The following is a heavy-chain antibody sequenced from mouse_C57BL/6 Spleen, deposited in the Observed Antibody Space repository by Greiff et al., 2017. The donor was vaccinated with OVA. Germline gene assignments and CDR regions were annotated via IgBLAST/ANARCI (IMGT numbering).Heavy chain of an antibody. J-gene: IGHJ1*03. V-gene: IGHV1-82*01. CDR3: ASSTGEWYFDV. CDR1: GYAFSSSW. D-gene: IGHD2-1*01. CDR2: IYPGDGDT. Sequence: VKLMESGPELVKPGASVKISCKASGYAFSSSWMNWVKQRPGKGLEWIGRIYPGDGDTNYNGKFKGKATLTADKSSSTAYMQLSSLTSEDSAVYFCASSTGEWYFDVWGTGTTVTVSS.